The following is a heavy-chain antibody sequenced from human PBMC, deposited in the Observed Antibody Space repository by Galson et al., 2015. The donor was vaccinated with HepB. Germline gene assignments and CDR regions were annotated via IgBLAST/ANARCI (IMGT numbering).Heavy chain of an antibody. V-gene: IGHV3-49*03. J-gene: IGHJ4*02. CDR1: GFTFGDYT. Sequence: LRLSCAASGFTFGDYTMSWFRQAPGKGLEWVGFIRSKAYGGTTQYAASVKGRFTISRDDSKSIAYLQMNSLKTEDTAVYYCTREGDFWSGAVDDFWGQGTLVTVSS. CDR2: IRSKAYGGTT. CDR3: TREGDFWSGAVDDF. D-gene: IGHD3-3*01.